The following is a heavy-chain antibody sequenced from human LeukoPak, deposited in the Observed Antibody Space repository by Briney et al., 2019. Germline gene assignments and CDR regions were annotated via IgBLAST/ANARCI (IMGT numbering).Heavy chain of an antibody. V-gene: IGHV4-59*01. CDR3: ARDLGSGYSYGYPGY. CDR2: IYYSGST. J-gene: IGHJ4*02. D-gene: IGHD5-18*01. CDR1: GGSISSYY. Sequence: SETLSLTCTVSGGSISSYYWSWIRQPPGKGLEWIGYIYYSGSTNYNPSLKSRVTISVDTSNNQFSLKLSSVTAADTAVYYCARDLGSGYSYGYPGYWGQGTLVTVSS.